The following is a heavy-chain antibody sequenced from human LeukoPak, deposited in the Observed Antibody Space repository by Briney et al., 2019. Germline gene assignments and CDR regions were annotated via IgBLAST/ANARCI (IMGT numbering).Heavy chain of an antibody. J-gene: IGHJ4*02. Sequence: SETLSLTCTVSGGSISSYYWSWIRQPPGKGLEWIGYIYYSGSTNYNPSLKSRVTISVDTSKNQFSLKLSSVTAADTAVYYCARVMGYYDILTGPNQLFDYWGQGTLVTVSS. CDR3: ARVMGYYDILTGPNQLFDY. V-gene: IGHV4-59*12. D-gene: IGHD3-9*01. CDR1: GGSISSYY. CDR2: IYYSGST.